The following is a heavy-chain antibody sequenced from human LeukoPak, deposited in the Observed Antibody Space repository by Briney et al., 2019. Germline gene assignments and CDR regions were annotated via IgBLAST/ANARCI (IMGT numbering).Heavy chain of an antibody. CDR3: AKGNSSGYRYYYGMDV. Sequence: GGSLRLSCAASGFTFSSYAMSWARQAPGKGLEWVSAISGSGGSTYYADSVKGRFTISRDNSKNTLYLQMNSLRAEDTAVYYCAKGNSSGYRYYYGMDVWGQGTTVTVSS. CDR1: GFTFSSYA. D-gene: IGHD3-22*01. V-gene: IGHV3-23*01. J-gene: IGHJ6*02. CDR2: ISGSGGST.